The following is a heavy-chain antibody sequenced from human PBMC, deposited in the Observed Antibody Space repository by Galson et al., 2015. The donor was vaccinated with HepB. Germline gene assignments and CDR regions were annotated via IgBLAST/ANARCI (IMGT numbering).Heavy chain of an antibody. V-gene: IGHV3-33*01. CDR1: GFTFSSYG. CDR2: IWYDGSNK. CDR3: ARDWDYYDSSGYYNY. D-gene: IGHD3-22*01. Sequence: SLRLSCAASGFTFSSYGMHWVRQAPGKGLEWVAVIWYDGSNKYYADSVKGRFTISRDNSKNTLYLQMNSLRAEDTAVYYCARDWDYYDSSGYYNYWGQGTLVTVSS. J-gene: IGHJ4*02.